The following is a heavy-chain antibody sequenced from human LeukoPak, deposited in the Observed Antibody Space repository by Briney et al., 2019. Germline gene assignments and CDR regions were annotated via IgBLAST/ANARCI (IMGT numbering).Heavy chain of an antibody. D-gene: IGHD5-18*01. Sequence: PSQTLSLTCTVSGGSISSGGYYWSWIRQPPGKGLEWIGYIYHSGSTYYNPSLKSRVTISVDRSKNQFSLKLSSVTAADTAVYYCARKGRGYSLDYWGQGTLVTVSS. CDR1: GGSISSGGYY. V-gene: IGHV4-30-2*01. CDR3: ARKGRGYSLDY. J-gene: IGHJ4*02. CDR2: IYHSGST.